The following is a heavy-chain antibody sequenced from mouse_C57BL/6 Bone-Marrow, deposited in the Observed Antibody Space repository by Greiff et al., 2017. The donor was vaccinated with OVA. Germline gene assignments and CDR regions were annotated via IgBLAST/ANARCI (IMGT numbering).Heavy chain of an antibody. V-gene: IGHV1-69*01. Sequence: VQLQQSGAELVKPGASVKLSCKASGYTFTSYWMHWVKQRPGRGLEWIGEIDPSDSYTNYNQKFKGKSTLTVDKSSSTAYMQLSSLTSEDSAVYYCARDYGSSYFFDYWGQGTTLTVSS. J-gene: IGHJ2*01. CDR1: GYTFTSYW. D-gene: IGHD1-1*01. CDR2: IDPSDSYT. CDR3: ARDYGSSYFFDY.